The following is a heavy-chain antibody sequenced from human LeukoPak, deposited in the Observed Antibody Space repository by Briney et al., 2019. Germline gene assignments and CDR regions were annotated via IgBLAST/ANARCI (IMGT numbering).Heavy chain of an antibody. J-gene: IGHJ4*02. CDR1: GDSISSYY. CDR3: ARAYRLPITMVRGVPQYFDY. CDR2: IYYSGST. V-gene: IGHV4-59*01. Sequence: KASETLSLTCTVSGDSISSYYWIWIRQPPGKELEWIGYIYYSGSTNYNPSLKSRVTISVDTSKNQFSLKLSSVTAADTAVYYCARAYRLPITMVRGVPQYFDYWGQGTLVTVSS. D-gene: IGHD3-10*01.